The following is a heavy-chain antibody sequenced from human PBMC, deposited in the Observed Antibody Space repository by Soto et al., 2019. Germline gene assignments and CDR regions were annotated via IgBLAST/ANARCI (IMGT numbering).Heavy chain of an antibody. V-gene: IGHV1-3*01. CDR1: GYTFTNYP. D-gene: IGHD2-15*01. Sequence: QVQLVQSGAEVKKPGASVKVSCKASGYTFTNYPIHWVRQAPGQGLEWMGWINVGNGNIKYSQKFQGRVTMTRDTSASTAYVELSSLGSGDTAVYYCACSSERGHWGQGTLVTVSS. CDR2: INVGNGNI. CDR3: ACSSERGH. J-gene: IGHJ4*02.